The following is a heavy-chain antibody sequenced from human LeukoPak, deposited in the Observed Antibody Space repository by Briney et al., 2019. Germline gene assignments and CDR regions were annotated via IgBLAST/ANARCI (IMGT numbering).Heavy chain of an antibody. CDR3: ARDRYYHDSSGYHNWFDP. Sequence: SETLSLTCTVSGGSISSYYWSWIRQPAGKGLEWIGRIYTSGSTNYNPSLKSRVTMSVDTSKNQFSLKLSSVTAADTAVYYCARDRYYHDSSGYHNWFDPWGQGTLVTVSS. D-gene: IGHD3-22*01. J-gene: IGHJ5*02. CDR1: GGSISSYY. V-gene: IGHV4-4*07. CDR2: IYTSGST.